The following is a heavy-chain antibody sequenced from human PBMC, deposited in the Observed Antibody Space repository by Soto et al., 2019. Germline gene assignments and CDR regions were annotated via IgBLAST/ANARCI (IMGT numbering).Heavy chain of an antibody. D-gene: IGHD3-22*01. Sequence: GGSLRLSCAASGFTFSSYGMHWVRQAPGKGLEWVAVISYDGSNKYYADSVKGRFTISRDNSKNTLYLQMNSLRAEDTAVYYCAKDDYYDSSGYYLTYYYYGVDVWGQGTTVTVSS. CDR1: GFTFSSYG. CDR3: AKDDYYDSSGYYLTYYYYGVDV. V-gene: IGHV3-30*18. J-gene: IGHJ6*02. CDR2: ISYDGSNK.